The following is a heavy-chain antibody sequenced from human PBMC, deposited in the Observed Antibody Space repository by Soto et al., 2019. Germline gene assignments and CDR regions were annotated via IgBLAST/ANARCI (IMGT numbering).Heavy chain of an antibody. CDR2: IYYSGRT. D-gene: IGHD2-2*01. V-gene: IGHV4-39*01. CDR3: ARLHGYCISSSCHGHYAMDV. J-gene: IGHJ6*02. Sequence: QLQLQESGPGLVKPSETLSLTCTVSSASISSTNYTWGWIRQPPGKGLEWIGNIYYSGRTYYNPSLTSRVTVSVDTSKNQFSLKVTSVTAADTAVYYCARLHGYCISSSCHGHYAMDVWGQGTTVTVSS. CDR1: SASISSTNYT.